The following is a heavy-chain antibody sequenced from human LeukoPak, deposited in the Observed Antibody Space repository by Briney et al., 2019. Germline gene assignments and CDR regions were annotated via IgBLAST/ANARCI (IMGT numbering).Heavy chain of an antibody. CDR3: ARKNGLDY. V-gene: IGHV3-7*01. CDR1: GFTFRTYW. J-gene: IGHJ4*02. CDR2: IKQDGNEK. Sequence: PGGSLRLSCAASGFTFRTYWMSWVRQAPGKGLEWVANIKQDGNEKYYVDSVKGRFTISRDNAKNSLYLQMNSLRAEDTAVYYCARKNGLDYWGQGTLVTVSS.